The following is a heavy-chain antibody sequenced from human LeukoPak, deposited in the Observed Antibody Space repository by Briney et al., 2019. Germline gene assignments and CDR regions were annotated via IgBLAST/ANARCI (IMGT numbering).Heavy chain of an antibody. CDR3: ARAAGAAGGQYFDY. V-gene: IGHV4-4*07. J-gene: IGHJ4*02. CDR1: GGSISGYY. CDR2: IYTNGDT. D-gene: IGHD6-13*01. Sequence: SETLSLTCTVSGGSISGYYWSWIRQPAGQGLEWIGRIYTNGDTRYNPPLKSRVTISVDTSKNQLSLKLRPVTAADTAVYYCARAAGAAGGQYFDYWGQGTLVTVSS.